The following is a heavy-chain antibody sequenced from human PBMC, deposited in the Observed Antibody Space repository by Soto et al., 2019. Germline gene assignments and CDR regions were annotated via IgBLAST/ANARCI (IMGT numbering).Heavy chain of an antibody. CDR3: ARRYGGNFDY. CDR2: IYYSGSS. CDR1: GGSISSYY. J-gene: IGHJ4*02. V-gene: IGHV4-59*08. D-gene: IGHD2-15*01. Sequence: QVQLQESGPGLVKPSETLSLTCTVSGGSISSYYWSWIRQPPGKGLEWIGYIYYSGSSHYNPPLKRRVPIAGDPSKNQYSLKLSSVAAADTAVYYCARRYGGNFDYWGQGALVTVSS.